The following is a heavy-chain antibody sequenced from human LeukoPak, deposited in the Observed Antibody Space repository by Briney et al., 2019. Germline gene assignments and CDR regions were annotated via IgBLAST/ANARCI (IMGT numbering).Heavy chain of an antibody. J-gene: IGHJ4*02. CDR3: AREIGPRKNVDY. Sequence: PGGSLRLSCAASGFTFTSYAMSWLRQVPGKGLGWVAAISGTGGSTYYGDFVKGRFTLARDNSKNTLFLQMNSLRADDTAVYYCAREIGPRKNVDYWGQGTLVTVSS. CDR2: ISGTGGST. V-gene: IGHV3-23*01. D-gene: IGHD2-21*01. CDR1: GFTFTSYA.